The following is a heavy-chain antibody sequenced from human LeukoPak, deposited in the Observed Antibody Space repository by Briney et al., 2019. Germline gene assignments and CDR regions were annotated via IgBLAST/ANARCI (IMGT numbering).Heavy chain of an antibody. CDR1: CSSFTSYW. J-gene: IGHJ3*02. CDR3: ARLLGDDAFDI. CDR2: IYHGDSDT. D-gene: IGHD2-15*01. Sequence: GAALEICYEGSCSSFTSYWIGWGRAMAGEGVGWRGIIYHGDSDTSSSPSFQAHVTISADKSISTAYLQWSSLKASDTAMYYCARLLGDDAFDIWGPGTMVTVSS. V-gene: IGHV5-51*01.